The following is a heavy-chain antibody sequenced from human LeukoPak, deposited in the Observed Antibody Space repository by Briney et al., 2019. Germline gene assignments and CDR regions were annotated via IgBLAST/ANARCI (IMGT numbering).Heavy chain of an antibody. D-gene: IGHD6-19*01. V-gene: IGHV1-18*01. CDR3: ARVKSSGWYRWFDP. CDR1: GYTFTSYG. Sequence: ASVKVSCKASGYTFTSYGISWVRQAPGQGLEWMGWISAYNGNTNYAQKLQGRVSMTTDTSTSTAYMDLRSLRSDDTAVYYCARVKSSGWYRWFDPWGQGTLVTVSS. CDR2: ISAYNGNT. J-gene: IGHJ5*02.